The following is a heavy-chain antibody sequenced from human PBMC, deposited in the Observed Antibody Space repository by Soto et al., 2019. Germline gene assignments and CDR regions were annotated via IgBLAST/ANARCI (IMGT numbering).Heavy chain of an antibody. D-gene: IGHD3-9*01. CDR1: GFTFSSYA. J-gene: IGHJ6*02. CDR2: ISYDGSNK. Sequence: PGGSLRLSCAASGFTFSSYAMHWVRQAPGKGLEWVAVISYDGSNKYYADSVKGRFTISRDNSKNTLYLQMNSLRAEDTAVYYCARGQARTRTKYYDILTGLAGPLNAYYYYGMDVWGQGTTVTVSS. CDR3: ARGQARTRTKYYDILTGLAGPLNAYYYYGMDV. V-gene: IGHV3-30-3*01.